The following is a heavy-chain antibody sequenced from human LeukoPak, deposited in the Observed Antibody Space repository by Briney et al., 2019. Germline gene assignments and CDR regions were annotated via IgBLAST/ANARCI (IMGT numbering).Heavy chain of an antibody. V-gene: IGHV3-53*04. D-gene: IGHD3-9*01. CDR1: GFTVSSNY. J-gene: IGHJ6*02. Sequence: GGSLRLSCAASGFTVSSNYMSWVRQAPGKGLEWVSVIYSGGSTYYADSVKGRFTISRHNSKNTLYLQMNSLRAEDTAVYYCARVSLTGYYYYYGMDVWGQGTTATVSS. CDR3: ARVSLTGYYYYYGMDV. CDR2: IYSGGST.